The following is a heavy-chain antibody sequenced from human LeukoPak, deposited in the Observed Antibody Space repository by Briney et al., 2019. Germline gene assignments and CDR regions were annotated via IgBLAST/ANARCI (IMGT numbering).Heavy chain of an antibody. CDR1: GGSFSGYY. CDR2: INHSGST. V-gene: IGHV4-34*01. J-gene: IGHJ6*03. Sequence: PSETLFLTCAVYGGSFSGYYWSWIRQPPGKGLEWIGEINHSGSTNYNPSLKSRVTISVDTSRNQFSLKLSSVTAADTAVYYCARSRYVNYYYMDVWGKGTTVTVSS. D-gene: IGHD3-16*01. CDR3: ARSRYVNYYYMDV.